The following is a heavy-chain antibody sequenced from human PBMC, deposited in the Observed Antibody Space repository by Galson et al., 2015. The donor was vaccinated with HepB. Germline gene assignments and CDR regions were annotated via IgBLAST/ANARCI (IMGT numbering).Heavy chain of an antibody. D-gene: IGHD4-17*01. V-gene: IGHV1-18*01. Sequence: SVKVSCKASGYTFTSYGISWVRQAPGQGLEWMGWISAYNGNTNYAQKLQGRVTMTTDTSTSTAYMELRSLRSDDTAVYYCASSAYHYGDYGDYYYYYGMDVWGQGTTVTVSS. CDR3: ASSAYHYGDYGDYYYYYGMDV. J-gene: IGHJ6*02. CDR1: GYTFTSYG. CDR2: ISAYNGNT.